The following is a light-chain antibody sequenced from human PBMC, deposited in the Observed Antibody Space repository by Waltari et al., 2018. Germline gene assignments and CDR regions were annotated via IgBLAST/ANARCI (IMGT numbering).Light chain of an antibody. CDR1: QSINTY. CDR3: RQTYKTPIT. J-gene: IGKJ5*01. V-gene: IGKV1-39*01. CDR2: AAS. Sequence: DIQMTQSPSSLSASVGDTVTITCRADQSINTYLNWYQQRPGKAPKLLIYAASTLQGGVPSRCSGSGSGTDFTLTISSLQPEDFATFYCRQTYKTPITFGQGTRLDVK.